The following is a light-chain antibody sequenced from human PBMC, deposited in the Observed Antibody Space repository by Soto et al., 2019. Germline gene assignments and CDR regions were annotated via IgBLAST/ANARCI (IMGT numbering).Light chain of an antibody. V-gene: IGKV1-5*03. J-gene: IGKJ4*01. Sequence: DIQMTQSPSTLSASVGDRVTITCRASQSISSWLAWYQQKPGKAPKLLIYKASSLESGVPSRFSGSGSGTEFTLTISSLQPDDFATYHCQQYNTYFTFGGGTKV. CDR3: QQYNTYFT. CDR2: KAS. CDR1: QSISSW.